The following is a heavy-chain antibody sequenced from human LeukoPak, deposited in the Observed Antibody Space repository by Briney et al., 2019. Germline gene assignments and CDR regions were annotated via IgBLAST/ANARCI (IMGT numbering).Heavy chain of an antibody. CDR3: AREWLRFPFDY. D-gene: IGHD5-12*01. V-gene: IGHV3-11*04. Sequence: GGSLRLSCAASGFTFSDYYMSWIRQAPGKGLEGVSYISSSGSTIYYADSVKGRFTISRDNAKNSLYLQMNSLRAEDTAVYYCAREWLRFPFDYWGQGTLVTVSS. CDR1: GFTFSDYY. J-gene: IGHJ4*02. CDR2: ISSSGSTI.